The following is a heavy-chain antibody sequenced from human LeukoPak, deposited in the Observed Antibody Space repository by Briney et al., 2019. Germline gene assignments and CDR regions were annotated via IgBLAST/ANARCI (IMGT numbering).Heavy chain of an antibody. V-gene: IGHV3-48*01. CDR1: GFTFSSYN. CDR3: AKDLLMQIGVFDAFDI. J-gene: IGHJ3*02. D-gene: IGHD3-10*01. Sequence: PGRSLRLSCVASGFTFSSYNINWARQAPGKGLEWVSYISSSSSTIHYADSVKGRFTISRDNAKNSLYLQMNSLRADDTAVYHCAKDLLMQIGVFDAFDIWGQGIMVTVSS. CDR2: ISSSSSTI.